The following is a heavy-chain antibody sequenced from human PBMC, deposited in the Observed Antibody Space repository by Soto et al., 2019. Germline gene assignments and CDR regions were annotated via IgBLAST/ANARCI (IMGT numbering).Heavy chain of an antibody. CDR1: GFTFSSYA. CDR2: ISGSGGST. J-gene: IGHJ6*02. Sequence: GGSLRLSCAASGFTFSSYAMSWVRQAPGKGLEWVSAISGSGGSTYYADSVKGRFTISRDNSKNTLYLQMNSLRAEDKAVYYCYPESITMVRGVIITNYYYYGMDVWGQGTTVTVSS. D-gene: IGHD3-10*01. V-gene: IGHV3-23*01. CDR3: YPESITMVRGVIITNYYYYGMDV.